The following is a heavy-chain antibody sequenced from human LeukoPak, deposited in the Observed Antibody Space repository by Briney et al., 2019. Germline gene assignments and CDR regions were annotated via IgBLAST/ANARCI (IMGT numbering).Heavy chain of an antibody. Sequence: GGSLRLSCAASGFTFSSYGMHWVRQAPGKGLEWVAFIRYDGSNKYYADSVKGRFTISRDNSKNTLYLQMNSLRAEDTAVYYCARGLSTAMVTPFGYWGQGTLVTGSS. V-gene: IGHV3-30*02. CDR3: ARGLSTAMVTPFGY. CDR2: IRYDGSNK. J-gene: IGHJ4*02. CDR1: GFTFSSYG. D-gene: IGHD5-18*01.